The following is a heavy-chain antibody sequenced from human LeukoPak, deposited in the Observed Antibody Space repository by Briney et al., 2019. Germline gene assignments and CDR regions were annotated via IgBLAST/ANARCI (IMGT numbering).Heavy chain of an antibody. V-gene: IGHV3-48*03. CDR1: GFTFSSYE. CDR2: ISSSGSTI. CDR3: ATRYCSGTSCFRGAFDV. Sequence: GGSLRLSCAASGFTFSSYEMNWVRQAPGKGLEWVSYISSSGSTIYYADSVKGRFTISRDNSQNTLYLQMNNLRPDDTAVYYCATRYCSGTSCFRGAFDVWGQGTMVTVSS. D-gene: IGHD2-2*01. J-gene: IGHJ3*01.